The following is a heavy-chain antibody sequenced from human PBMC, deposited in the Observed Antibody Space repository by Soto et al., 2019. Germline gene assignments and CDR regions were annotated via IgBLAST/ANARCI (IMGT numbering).Heavy chain of an antibody. Sequence: QLQLQESGPGLVKPSETLSLTCTVSGGSISSSTYYWGWIRQPPGNGLEWIGTIYYSRSTYFNPSLKSRVTISVDTSKNQFSLKLSSVTAADTAVYYCARSLGFCISTSCYPDAFDIWGQGTMVTVSS. J-gene: IGHJ3*02. CDR3: ARSLGFCISTSCYPDAFDI. D-gene: IGHD2-2*01. V-gene: IGHV4-39*01. CDR1: GGSISSSTYY. CDR2: IYYSRST.